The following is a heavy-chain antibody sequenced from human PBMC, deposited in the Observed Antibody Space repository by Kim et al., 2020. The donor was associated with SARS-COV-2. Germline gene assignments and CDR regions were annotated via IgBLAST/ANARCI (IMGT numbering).Heavy chain of an antibody. CDR3: ARDHSDYLSWFDP. CDR1: GGSISSGGYY. CDR2: IYYSGST. J-gene: IGHJ5*02. V-gene: IGHV4-31*03. Sequence: SETLSLTCTVSGGSISSGGYYWSWIRQHPGKGLEWIGYIYYSGSTYYNPSLKSRVTISVDTSKNQFSLKLSSVTAADTAVYYCARDHSDYLSWFDPWGQGTLVTVSS. D-gene: IGHD4-4*01.